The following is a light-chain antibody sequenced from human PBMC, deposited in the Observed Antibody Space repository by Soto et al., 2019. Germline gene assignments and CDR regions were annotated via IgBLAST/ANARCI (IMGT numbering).Light chain of an antibody. CDR2: EVS. V-gene: IGLV2-14*01. Sequence: QSVLTQPASVSGSPGQSITISCTGTSSDVGAYNYVSWFQQYPGKAPRLMIYEVSNRPSGVSNRFSGSKSGNTASLTISGLQAEDGADYYCSSYTTSSTLVVFGGGTKVTVL. J-gene: IGLJ2*01. CDR1: SSDVGAYNY. CDR3: SSYTTSSTLVV.